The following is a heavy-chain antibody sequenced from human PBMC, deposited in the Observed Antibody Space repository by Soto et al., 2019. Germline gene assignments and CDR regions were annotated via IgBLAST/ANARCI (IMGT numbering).Heavy chain of an antibody. D-gene: IGHD3-10*01. CDR3: ARVRENWNGAGNFYCFDP. J-gene: IGHJ5*02. CDR2: TYYRSKWYN. Sequence: SQTLSLTCAISGDSFSSHGAAWNWFRQSPSRGLEWLGRTYYRSKWYNNYAPSVKSRITINADTSKNQFSLQLNSVTPEDTAVYYCARVRENWNGAGNFYCFDPWGQGTLVTVSS. V-gene: IGHV6-1*01. CDR1: GDSFSSHGAA.